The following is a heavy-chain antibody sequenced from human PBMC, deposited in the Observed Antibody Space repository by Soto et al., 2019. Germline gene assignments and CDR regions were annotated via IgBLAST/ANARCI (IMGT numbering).Heavy chain of an antibody. Sequence: EVQLVESGGGLVKPGGSLRLSCEASGFTFTTYILNWVRQVPGKGLEWVSSISSSSTYIYYSDSVRGRFTISRDNAKNSLYLQMNSLRAEDTAVYYCARDPGSRGNYYFDFWGQGTLVTVSS. CDR3: ARDPGSRGNYYFDF. CDR2: ISSSSTYI. V-gene: IGHV3-21*01. D-gene: IGHD6-13*01. J-gene: IGHJ4*02. CDR1: GFTFTTYI.